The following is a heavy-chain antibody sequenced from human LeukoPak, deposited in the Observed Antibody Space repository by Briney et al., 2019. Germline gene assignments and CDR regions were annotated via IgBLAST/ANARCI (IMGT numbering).Heavy chain of an antibody. D-gene: IGHD6-13*01. J-gene: IGHJ5*02. CDR2: ISHNGDRI. CDR1: GYTFSNYA. CDR3: TKDSVAAAGTAWFDP. Sequence: GGSLRLSCAASGYTFSNYAMTWVRQAPGKRLEWVSGISHNGDRIYYADSVKGRFTISRDNSKNTLYLQMSSLRLEDTALYYCTKDSVAAAGTAWFDPWGQGTLVTVSS. V-gene: IGHV3-23*01.